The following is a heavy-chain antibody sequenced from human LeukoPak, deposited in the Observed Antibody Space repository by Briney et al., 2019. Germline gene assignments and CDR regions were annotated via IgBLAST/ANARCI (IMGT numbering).Heavy chain of an antibody. D-gene: IGHD6-19*01. CDR2: IGSSGAAI. V-gene: IGHV3-48*03. CDR1: GFPFSIYE. CDR3: ALLAVASDFDY. J-gene: IGHJ4*02. Sequence: PGGSLRLSCAVSGFPFSIYEMNWVRQAPGKGLEWVSNIGSSGAAIYYADSVRGRFTISRDNAKNSLYLQMNSLRAEGTAVYYCALLAVASDFDYWGQGALVTVSS.